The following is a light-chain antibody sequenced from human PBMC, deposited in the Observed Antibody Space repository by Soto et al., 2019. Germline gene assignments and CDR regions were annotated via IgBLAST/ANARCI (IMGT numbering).Light chain of an antibody. CDR1: QSVSSSY. J-gene: IGKJ1*01. V-gene: IGKV3-20*01. Sequence: EIVMTQSPGTLSLSPGERPTLFCRASQSVSSSYLAWYQQKPGQAPRLLIYGASSRATGIPDRFSGSGSGTDFTLTISGLEPEDVAVYFCQQYGSSPRTFGRGTKVEIK. CDR2: GAS. CDR3: QQYGSSPRT.